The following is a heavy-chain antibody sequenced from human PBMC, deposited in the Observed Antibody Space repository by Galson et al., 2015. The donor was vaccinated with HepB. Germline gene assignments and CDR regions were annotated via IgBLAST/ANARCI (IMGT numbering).Heavy chain of an antibody. CDR3: AKDYYDSSGYPPREDAFEI. V-gene: IGHV3-30*18. J-gene: IGHJ3*02. D-gene: IGHD3-22*01. Sequence: SLRLSCAASGFTFSSYGMHWVRQAPGKGLEWVAVISYDGSNKYYADSVKGRFTISRDNSKNTLYLQMNSLRAEDTAMYYCAKDYYDSSGYPPREDAFEIWGQGTMVTVSS. CDR1: GFTFSSYG. CDR2: ISYDGSNK.